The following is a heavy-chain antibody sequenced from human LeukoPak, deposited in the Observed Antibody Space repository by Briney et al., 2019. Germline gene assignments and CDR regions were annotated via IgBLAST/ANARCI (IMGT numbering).Heavy chain of an antibody. J-gene: IGHJ6*03. CDR3: AKNRGHCVDGVCHNYYYMDV. CDR2: VSGSAGRT. Sequence: GSLRLSCAASGFTFSSYAMTWVRQAPGKGLEWVSTVSGSAGRTDYADSVKGRFTISRDNLKNTLYLQMNGLRAEDTAVYYCAKNRGHCVDGVCHNYYYMDVWGRGTTVTVSS. V-gene: IGHV3-23*01. CDR1: GFTFSSYA. D-gene: IGHD2-8*02.